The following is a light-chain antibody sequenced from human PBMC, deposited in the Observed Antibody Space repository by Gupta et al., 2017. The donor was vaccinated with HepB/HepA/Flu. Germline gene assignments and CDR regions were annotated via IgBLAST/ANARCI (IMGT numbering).Light chain of an antibody. J-gene: IGLJ2*01. V-gene: IGLV2-11*01. CDR3: CSYAGSTGDVV. Sequence: QSALTQPRPVSGAPGQSVTISSTGTSSDVGGHNYVSWYQQNPGKAPKLMIYDVSKRPSGVPDRFSGSKSGNTASMTISGLQAEEEADYYCCSYAGSTGDVVFGGGTKLTVL. CDR2: DVS. CDR1: SSDVGGHNY.